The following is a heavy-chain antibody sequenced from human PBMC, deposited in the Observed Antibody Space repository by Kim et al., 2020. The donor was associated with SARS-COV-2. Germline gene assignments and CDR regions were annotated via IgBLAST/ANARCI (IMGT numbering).Heavy chain of an antibody. V-gene: IGHV7-4-1*02. D-gene: IGHD4-17*01. CDR3: AREGYGSIYGMDV. Sequence: YAQGFTGRFVFSLDTSVSTAYLQISSLKAEDTAVYYCAREGYGSIYGMDVWGQGTTVTVSS. J-gene: IGHJ6*02.